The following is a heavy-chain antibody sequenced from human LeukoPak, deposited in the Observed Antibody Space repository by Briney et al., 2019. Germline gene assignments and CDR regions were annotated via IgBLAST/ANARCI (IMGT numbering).Heavy chain of an antibody. V-gene: IGHV1-18*04. D-gene: IGHD5-18*01. CDR2: ISAYNGNT. J-gene: IGHJ4*02. CDR3: ARGYRDTYGQN. CDR1: GYTFTSYG. Sequence: ASVKVSSKTSGYTFTSYGISWVRQAPGQGLEWMGWISAYNGNTNYAQKLQGRVTITTDTSTSTAYMEVRSLRSDDTAIYYCARGYRDTYGQNWGQGTLVTVSS.